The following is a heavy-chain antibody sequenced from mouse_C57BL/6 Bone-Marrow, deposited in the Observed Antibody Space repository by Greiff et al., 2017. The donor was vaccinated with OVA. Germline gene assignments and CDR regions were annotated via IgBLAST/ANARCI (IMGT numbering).Heavy chain of an antibody. CDR1: GYTFTDYY. CDR2: INPYNGGT. J-gene: IGHJ3*01. CDR3: ASPSFAY. Sequence: EVKLMESGPVLVKPGASVKMSCKASGYTFTDYYMNWVKQSHGKSLEWIGVINPYNGGTSYNQKFKGKATLTVDKSSSTAYMELNSLTSEDSAVYYCASPSFAYWGQGTLVTVSA. V-gene: IGHV1-19*01.